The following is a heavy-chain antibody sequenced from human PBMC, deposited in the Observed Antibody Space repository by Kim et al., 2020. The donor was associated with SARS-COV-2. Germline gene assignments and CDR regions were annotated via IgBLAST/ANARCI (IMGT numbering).Heavy chain of an antibody. V-gene: IGHV3-48*02. J-gene: IGHJ4*02. CDR1: GFTFSSYS. D-gene: IGHD3-9*01. CDR3: ARDDPDILTGLATGEIDY. Sequence: GGSLRLSCAASGFTFSSYSMNWVRQAPGKGLEWVSYISSSSSTIYYADSVKGRFTISRDNAKNSLYLQMNSLRDEDTAVYYCARDDPDILTGLATGEIDYWGQGTLVTISS. CDR2: ISSSSSTI.